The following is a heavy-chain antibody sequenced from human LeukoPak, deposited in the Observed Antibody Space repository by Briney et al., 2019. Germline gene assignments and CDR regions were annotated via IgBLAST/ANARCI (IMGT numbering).Heavy chain of an antibody. CDR1: GGSISSGSYY. CDR2: ICHSGSM. CDR3: ARHATSSTSGPPYDY. V-gene: IGHV4-39*01. Sequence: SETLSLTCTVSGGSISSGSYYWGWIRQPPGKGLEWIGSICHSGSMYASLKSRVTISVDTSKNQFSLKMSSVTAADTAVYYCARHATSSTSGPPYDYWGQGTLVTVSS. D-gene: IGHD5-24*01. J-gene: IGHJ4*02.